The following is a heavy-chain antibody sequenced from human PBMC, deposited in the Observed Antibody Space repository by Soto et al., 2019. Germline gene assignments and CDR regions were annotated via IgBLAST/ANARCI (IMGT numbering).Heavy chain of an antibody. CDR3: AHTVIVVVVPAAMPAGLSHDAFYI. CDR2: IYWDYDK. J-gene: IGHJ3*02. Sequence: ASGPTLVNPTQTLTLTCTFSGFSLSTSGVGVGWIRQPPGKALEWLALIYWDYDKRYSPSLKSRLTITKDTSKNQVVLTMTNMDPVDTAAYYCAHTVIVVVVPAAMPAGLSHDAFYIWGQGTMVTVS. V-gene: IGHV2-5*02. D-gene: IGHD2-2*01. CDR1: GFSLSTSGVG.